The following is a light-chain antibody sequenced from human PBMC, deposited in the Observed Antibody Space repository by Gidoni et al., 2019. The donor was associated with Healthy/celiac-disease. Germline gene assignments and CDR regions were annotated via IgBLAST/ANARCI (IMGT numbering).Light chain of an antibody. CDR3: QQRSNWSYT. J-gene: IGKJ2*01. V-gene: IGKV3-11*01. CDR1: QSVSSY. Sequence: EIVLTQSPATLSLSPGERATLSCRASQSVSSYLAWYQQKHGQAPRLLIYYASNRATGIPARFSGSGSGTDFTLTISSLEPEDFAVYYCQQRSNWSYTFGQGTKLEIK. CDR2: YAS.